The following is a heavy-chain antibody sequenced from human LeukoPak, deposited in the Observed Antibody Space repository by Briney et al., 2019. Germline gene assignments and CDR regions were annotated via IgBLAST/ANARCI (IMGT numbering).Heavy chain of an antibody. CDR2: ISGSGSAI. CDR1: GFTFSDHY. J-gene: IGHJ5*02. Sequence: GGSLRLSCAASGFTFSDHYMSWIRQTPGEGLEWVSYISGSGSAINYADSVKGRFTISRDNTKNSLYLQMNSLRAEDTAVYYCARGGSGSSRNWFDPWGQGTLVAVSS. D-gene: IGHD3-10*01. CDR3: ARGGSGSSRNWFDP. V-gene: IGHV3-11*04.